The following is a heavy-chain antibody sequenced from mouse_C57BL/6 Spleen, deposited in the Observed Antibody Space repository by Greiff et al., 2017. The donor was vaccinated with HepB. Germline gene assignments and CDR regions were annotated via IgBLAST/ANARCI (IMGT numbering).Heavy chain of an antibody. V-gene: IGHV1-76*01. J-gene: IGHJ3*01. D-gene: IGHD2-4*01. CDR1: GYTFTDYY. CDR3: ARSYYDYGGFAY. CDR2: IYPGSGNT. Sequence: QVQLQQSGAELVRPGASVKLSCKASGYTFTDYYINWVKQRPGQGLEWIARIYPGSGNTYYNEKFKGKATLTAEKSSSTAYMQLSSLTSEDSAVYFCARSYYDYGGFAYWGQGTLVTVSA.